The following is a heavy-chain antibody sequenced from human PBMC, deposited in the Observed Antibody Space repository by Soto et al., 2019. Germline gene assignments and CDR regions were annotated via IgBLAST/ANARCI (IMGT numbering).Heavy chain of an antibody. D-gene: IGHD3-10*01. V-gene: IGHV1-18*01. CDR2: ISGLNGNT. J-gene: IGHJ4*02. CDR3: ARDLFGEDGSGYFDY. Sequence: QVHLVQSGVEVKKPGASVKVSCKASGYSFSTYGISWVRQAPGQGLEWMGWISGLNGNTNYAQNLQGRATMTTDTSTSTAYMELRSLGFGDTAMYYCARDLFGEDGSGYFDYWGQGALVTVSS. CDR1: GYSFSTYG.